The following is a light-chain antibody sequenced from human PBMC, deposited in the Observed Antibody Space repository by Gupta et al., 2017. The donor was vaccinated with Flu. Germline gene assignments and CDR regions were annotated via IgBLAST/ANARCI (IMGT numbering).Light chain of an antibody. V-gene: IGLV3-25*02. CDR1: ALPKQY. Sequence: SYELTQPPSGSVAPGQTARITCSGDALPKQYAYWYQQKPGQAPVLVIYKDSERPSGIPERFSGSSSGTTVTLTISGVQAEDEADYYCQSADSSGTPVVFGGGTKLTVL. CDR3: QSADSSGTPVV. CDR2: KDS. J-gene: IGLJ2*01.